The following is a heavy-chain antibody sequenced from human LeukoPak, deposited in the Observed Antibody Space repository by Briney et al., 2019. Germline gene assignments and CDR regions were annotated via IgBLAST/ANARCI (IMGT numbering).Heavy chain of an antibody. V-gene: IGHV4-59*01. D-gene: IGHD1-20*01. Sequence: SETLSLTCTISGGSISSYYWSWIRQPPGKGLEWIGYIYYSGSTNYNPSLKSRVTISVDTSKNQFSLKLSSVTAADTAVYYCARALRARITGTTASVYGMDVWGQGTTVTVSS. J-gene: IGHJ6*02. CDR3: ARALRARITGTTASVYGMDV. CDR1: GGSISSYY. CDR2: IYYSGST.